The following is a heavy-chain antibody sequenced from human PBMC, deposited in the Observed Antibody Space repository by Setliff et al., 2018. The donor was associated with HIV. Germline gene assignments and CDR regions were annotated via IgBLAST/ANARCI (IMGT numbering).Heavy chain of an antibody. CDR2: IGTGGDT. D-gene: IGHD3-16*01. CDR1: GFIFSSHD. J-gene: IGHJ6*02. Sequence: PGGSLRLSCEASGFIFSSHDFHWVRQAAGQGLEWVSAIGTGGDTYYVDSVKGRFTISRDNARNSLYLQMNNLGAGDTAMYYCAREIQVVYTGGHYFYGMDVWGQGTAVTVSS. V-gene: IGHV3-13*01. CDR3: AREIQVVYTGGHYFYGMDV.